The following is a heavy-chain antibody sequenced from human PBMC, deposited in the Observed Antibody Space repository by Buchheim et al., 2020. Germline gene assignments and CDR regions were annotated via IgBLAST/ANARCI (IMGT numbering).Heavy chain of an antibody. CDR1: GFTFSSYW. V-gene: IGHV3-7*01. Sequence: EVQLVESGGGLVQPGGSLRLSCAASGFTFSSYWMSWVRQAPGKGLEWVANIKQDGSEKYYVDSVKGRFTISRDNAKNSLYLQMNSLRAEDTAVYYCARDVNVGYCSGGSCYDGLRYWYFDLWGRGTL. CDR2: IKQDGSEK. J-gene: IGHJ2*01. D-gene: IGHD2-15*01. CDR3: ARDVNVGYCSGGSCYDGLRYWYFDL.